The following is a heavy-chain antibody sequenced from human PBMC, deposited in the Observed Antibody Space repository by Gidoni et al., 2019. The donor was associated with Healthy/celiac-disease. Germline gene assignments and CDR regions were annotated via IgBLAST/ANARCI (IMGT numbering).Heavy chain of an antibody. CDR3: ANLWFGDGTYFDY. V-gene: IGHV3-23*01. J-gene: IGHJ4*02. CDR2: ISGSGGST. Sequence: EVQLLESGGGLVQPGGSLRLSCAASGFTFGSYAMGWVRQAPGKGLEWVSAISGSGGSTYYGDSVKGRLTISRDNSKNPLYLKMNSLRAEDTAVYYCANLWFGDGTYFDYWGQGTLVTVSS. CDR1: GFTFGSYA. D-gene: IGHD3-10*01.